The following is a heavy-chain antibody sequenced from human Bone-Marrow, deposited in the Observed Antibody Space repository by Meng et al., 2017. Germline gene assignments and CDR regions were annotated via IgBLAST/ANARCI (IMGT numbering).Heavy chain of an antibody. CDR1: GGSFSGYY. CDR3: ARGTRPLLFQH. CDR2: INHSGST. J-gene: IGHJ1*01. D-gene: IGHD1-1*01. Sequence: QVHPPQWGAGLLKPSETLSLTCAVYGGSFSGYYWSWIRQPPGKGLEWIGEINHSGSTNYNPSLKSRVTISVDTSKNQFSLKLSSVTAADTAVYYCARGTRPLLFQHWGQGTLVTVSS. V-gene: IGHV4-34*01.